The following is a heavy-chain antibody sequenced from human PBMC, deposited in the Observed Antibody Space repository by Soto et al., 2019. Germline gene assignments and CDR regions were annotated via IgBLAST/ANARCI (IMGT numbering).Heavy chain of an antibody. V-gene: IGHV1-8*01. CDR1: GYTCTRYD. CDR2: MNPNSGNT. CDR3: ARGELRFLEWFTSYYMDV. D-gene: IGHD3-3*01. Sequence: ASVKVSCKASGYTCTRYDINWVRQATGQGREWMGWMNPNSGNTGYAQKFQGRVTMTRNTSISTAYMELSSLRSEDTAVYYCARGELRFLEWFTSYYMDVWGKGTTVTVSS. J-gene: IGHJ6*03.